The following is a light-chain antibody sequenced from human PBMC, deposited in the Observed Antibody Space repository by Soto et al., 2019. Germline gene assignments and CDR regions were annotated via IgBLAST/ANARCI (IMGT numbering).Light chain of an antibody. CDR1: QSINSY. Sequence: DIQMTQSPSSLSASVGDRVTITCRASQSINSYLNWYQQKPGKAPKLLIYAASSLQTGVSSRFSGSGSGTDFTLTISSLQPEDFATYYCQQSYSSPKLTFGGGTKVEIK. J-gene: IGKJ4*01. CDR2: AAS. V-gene: IGKV1-39*01. CDR3: QQSYSSPKLT.